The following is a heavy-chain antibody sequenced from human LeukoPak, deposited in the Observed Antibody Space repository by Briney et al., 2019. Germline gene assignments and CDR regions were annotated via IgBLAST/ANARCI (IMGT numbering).Heavy chain of an antibody. V-gene: IGHV4-59*08. D-gene: IGHD3-10*01. CDR1: GDSIRSNY. Sequence: PSETLSLTCDVSGDSIRSNYWTWIRQPPGKGLEWIGYMYYSGTTKYSPSLKSRVTMSVDTSKNQFSLKLSSVTAADTAVYYCARLEHYYAGTSVVYRGAFDIWGQGTMVTVSS. CDR3: ARLEHYYAGTSVVYRGAFDI. CDR2: MYYSGTT. J-gene: IGHJ3*02.